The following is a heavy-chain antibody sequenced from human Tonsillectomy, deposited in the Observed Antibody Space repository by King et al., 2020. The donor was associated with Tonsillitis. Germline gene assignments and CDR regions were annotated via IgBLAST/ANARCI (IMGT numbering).Heavy chain of an antibody. CDR3: AKLGGYYDSGSYGYFDY. D-gene: IGHD3-10*01. CDR2: IYYSGNT. CDR1: GGSISSYF. J-gene: IGHJ4*02. V-gene: IGHV4-59*01. Sequence: VQLQESGPGLVKPSETLSLTCTVSGGSISSYFWSWIRQPPGKGLEWIGYIYYSGNTDYNPSLKSRVTISVDTSKNQFSLNLNSVTAADTAVYYCAKLGGYYDSGSYGYFDYWGQGTLVTVSS.